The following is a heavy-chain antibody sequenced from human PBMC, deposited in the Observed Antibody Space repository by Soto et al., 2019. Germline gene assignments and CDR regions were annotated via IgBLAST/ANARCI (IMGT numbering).Heavy chain of an antibody. CDR1: GFTFTDYY. D-gene: IGHD6-19*01. CDR3: ARRLQWQLRPLDS. J-gene: IGHJ4*02. V-gene: IGHV3-11*01. Sequence: GGSLRLSCEVSGFTFTDYYMTWIRQAPGKGLEWAAYINTLSTAIYYADSVKGRFTISRDNAKNSLYLQMNGLRAEDTATYYCARRLQWQLRPLDSWGRGTLVTVSS. CDR2: INTLSTAI.